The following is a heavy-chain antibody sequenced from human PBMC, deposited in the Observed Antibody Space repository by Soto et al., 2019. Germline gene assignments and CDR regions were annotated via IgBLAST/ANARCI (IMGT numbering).Heavy chain of an antibody. J-gene: IGHJ6*02. D-gene: IGHD3-10*02. CDR3: ARNMDYYYGRGSGNGHGV. V-gene: IGHV1-2*02. CDR2: SNPKVGDT. Sequence: QVRLVQSGAEVKEPGDSVRVSCEASGYTFTAYHIHWVRQAPGQGLEWMGWSNPKVGDTGYAQDFQGRVSMTSDMSISTVYMELSRLTTDETAIYYCARNMDYYYGRGSGNGHGVWGQGTTVTVFS. CDR1: GYTFTAYH.